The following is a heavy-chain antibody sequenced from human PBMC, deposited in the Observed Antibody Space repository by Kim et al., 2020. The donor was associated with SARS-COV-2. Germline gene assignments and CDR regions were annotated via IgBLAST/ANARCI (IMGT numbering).Heavy chain of an antibody. CDR1: GGSISSYY. CDR2: IYYSGST. D-gene: IGHD6-19*01. V-gene: IGHV4-59*01. Sequence: SETLSLTCTVSGGSISSYYWSWIRQPPGKGLDWIGDIYYSGSTNYNPSLNSRVTISVDTSKNQFSLKLSSVTAADTAVYYCARVGNWYSSGWSYFDYWG. J-gene: IGHJ4*01. CDR3: ARVGNWYSSGWSYFDY.